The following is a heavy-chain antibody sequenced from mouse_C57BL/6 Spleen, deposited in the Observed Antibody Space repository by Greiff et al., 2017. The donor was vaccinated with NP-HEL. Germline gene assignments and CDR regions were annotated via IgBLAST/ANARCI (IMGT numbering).Heavy chain of an antibody. CDR3: ARGGEAQAPVSFAY. D-gene: IGHD3-2*02. V-gene: IGHV3-6*01. CDR1: GYSITSGYY. Sequence: VQLKESGPGLVKPSQSLSLTCSVTGYSITSGYYWNWIRQFPGNKLEWMGYISYDGSNNYNPSLKNRISITRDPSKNQFFLKLNSVTTEDTATYYCARGGEAQAPVSFAYWGQGTLVTVSA. J-gene: IGHJ3*01. CDR2: ISYDGSN.